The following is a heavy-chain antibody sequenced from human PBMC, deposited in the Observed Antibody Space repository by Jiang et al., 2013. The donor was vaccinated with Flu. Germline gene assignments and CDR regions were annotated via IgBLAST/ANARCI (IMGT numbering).Heavy chain of an antibody. V-gene: IGHV3-20*04. CDR2: INWNGGST. J-gene: IGHJ3*02. D-gene: IGHD6-19*01. Sequence: QLLESGGGVVRPGGSLRLSCAASGFTFDDYGMSWVRQAPGKGLEWVSGINWNGGSTGYADSVKGRFTISRDNAKNSLYLQMNSLRAEDTALYYCASEGAYSSGWSNAFDIWGQGTMVTVSS. CDR3: ASEGAYSSGWSNAFDI. CDR1: GFTFDDYG.